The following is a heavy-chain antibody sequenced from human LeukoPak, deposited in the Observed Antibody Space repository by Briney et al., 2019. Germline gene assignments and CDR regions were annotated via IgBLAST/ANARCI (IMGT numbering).Heavy chain of an antibody. Sequence: GGSLRLSCVASGFSFSSYWMHWVRQVPGQGPVWVSRISTDWGFTTYADSVRGRFTISRDNAKNSLYVQMNSLRAEDTAVYYCARGVPGYCSGTSCYKDYYYMDVWGKGTTVTVSS. CDR2: ISTDWGFT. J-gene: IGHJ6*03. D-gene: IGHD2-2*02. V-gene: IGHV3-74*01. CDR1: GFSFSSYW. CDR3: ARGVPGYCSGTSCYKDYYYMDV.